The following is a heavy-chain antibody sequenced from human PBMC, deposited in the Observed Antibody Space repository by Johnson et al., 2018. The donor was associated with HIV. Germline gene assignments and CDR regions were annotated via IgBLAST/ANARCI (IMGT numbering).Heavy chain of an antibody. Sequence: QVQLVESGGGVVQPGRSLRLSCAASGFSFSDYGIHWVRQAPGKGLEWVAVISYDGDDKHYGDSVAGRFTIYRDNSKKTLYLQMNSLRPEDTAVYFCAKDAGSGSSWEFAFDIWGQGTMVTVSS. D-gene: IGHD3-10*01. CDR1: GFSFSDYG. CDR3: AKDAGSGSSWEFAFDI. CDR2: ISYDGDDK. J-gene: IGHJ3*02. V-gene: IGHV3-30*18.